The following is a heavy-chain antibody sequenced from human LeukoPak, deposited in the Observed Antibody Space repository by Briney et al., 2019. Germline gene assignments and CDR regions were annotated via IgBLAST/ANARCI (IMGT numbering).Heavy chain of an antibody. CDR1: GYTFTSYY. V-gene: IGHV1-46*01. J-gene: IGHJ3*02. CDR3: VRESAFRARLDACDI. Sequence: ASVTVSCKASGYTFTSYYMHWVRQAPGQGLEWMGLINPSSGSTSYAQKFQDRVTMTRDTSTSTVYMELSRLRSDDTAVYYCVRESAFRARLDACDIWGQGTMVTVSS. CDR2: INPSSGST.